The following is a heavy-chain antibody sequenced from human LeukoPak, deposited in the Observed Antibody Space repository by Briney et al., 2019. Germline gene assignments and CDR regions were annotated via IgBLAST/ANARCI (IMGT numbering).Heavy chain of an antibody. CDR1: GYTFTSYD. Sequence: ASVKVSCKASGYTFTSYDINWVRQATGQGLEWMEWINPNRGNTGYAQKFQGRVTMTRDTSITTFYMELSGLRSEDTAVYYCARVRGDRRYLPDYWGQGTLVTVSS. J-gene: IGHJ4*02. D-gene: IGHD2-21*02. CDR2: INPNRGNT. CDR3: ARVRGDRRYLPDY. V-gene: IGHV1-8*01.